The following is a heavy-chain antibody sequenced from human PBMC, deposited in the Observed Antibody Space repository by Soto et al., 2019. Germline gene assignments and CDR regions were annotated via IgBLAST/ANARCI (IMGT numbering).Heavy chain of an antibody. D-gene: IGHD2-15*01. J-gene: IGHJ4*02. CDR3: ARVVGCSGGSCYSGGAFDY. Sequence: QVPLVQSGAEVKKPGASVKVSCKASGYTFTSYGISWVRQAPGQGLEWMGWISAYNGNTNYAQKLQGRVTMTTDTSTSTAYMELRSLRSDDTTVYYCARVVGCSGGSCYSGGAFDYWGQGTLVTVSS. CDR1: GYTFTSYG. CDR2: ISAYNGNT. V-gene: IGHV1-18*04.